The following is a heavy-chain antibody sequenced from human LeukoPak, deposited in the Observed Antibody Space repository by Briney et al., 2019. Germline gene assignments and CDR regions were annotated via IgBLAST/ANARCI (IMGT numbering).Heavy chain of an antibody. V-gene: IGHV1-18*01. Sequence: ASLKVSCKAYGYTFMSHGISWVQQAPGQGLEWMGWISGDSSNTNYAQRLQGRVTMTTDTSTTTAYMELRSLRSDDTAVYYCARATGTWGHDGFDIWGQGTMVTVSS. CDR1: GYTFMSHG. D-gene: IGHD3-16*01. CDR3: ARATGTWGHDGFDI. J-gene: IGHJ3*02. CDR2: ISGDSSNT.